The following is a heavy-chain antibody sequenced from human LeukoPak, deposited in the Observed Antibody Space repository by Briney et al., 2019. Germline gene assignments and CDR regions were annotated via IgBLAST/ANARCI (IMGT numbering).Heavy chain of an antibody. D-gene: IGHD3-10*01. CDR1: GYTFTSYG. J-gene: IGHJ4*02. Sequence: GASVKVSCKASGYTFTSYGISWVRQAPGQGLEWMGWISAYNGNTNYAQKFQGRVTMTRNTSISTAYMELSSLRSEDTAVYYCARGLYRGARDYWGQGTLVTVSS. V-gene: IGHV1-18*01. CDR2: ISAYNGNT. CDR3: ARGLYRGARDY.